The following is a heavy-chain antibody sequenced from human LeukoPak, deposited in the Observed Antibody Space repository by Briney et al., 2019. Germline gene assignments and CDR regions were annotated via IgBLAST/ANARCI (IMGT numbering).Heavy chain of an antibody. CDR1: GFTFSSYD. V-gene: IGHV3-48*03. CDR3: ATSLAVASVYGSLDY. CDR2: ISGGGTTI. D-gene: IGHD2-15*01. J-gene: IGHJ4*02. Sequence: SGGSLRLSCAVSGFTFSSYDVNWVRQAPGKGLEWVSYISGGGTTIYYADSVKGRFTISRDNAKNSLYLQMNSLRAEDTAVYYCATSLAVASVYGSLDYWGQGTLVTVSS.